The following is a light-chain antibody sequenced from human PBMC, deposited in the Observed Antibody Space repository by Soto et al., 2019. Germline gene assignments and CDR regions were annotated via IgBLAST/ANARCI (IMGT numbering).Light chain of an antibody. CDR1: QSVSTS. Sequence: EIVLTQSPATLSLSPGERATLSCRASQSVSTSLAWYQQKPGQPPRLLIYDASNRATGIPARFSGSGSGTDFTLTISSLEPEDFAGYYCQQRSAGPLLWTFGGGTKVEIK. CDR2: DAS. CDR3: QQRSAGPLLWT. J-gene: IGKJ4*01. V-gene: IGKV3-11*01.